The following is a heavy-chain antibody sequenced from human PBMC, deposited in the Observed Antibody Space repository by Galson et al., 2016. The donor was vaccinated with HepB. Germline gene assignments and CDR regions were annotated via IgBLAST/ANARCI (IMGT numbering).Heavy chain of an antibody. CDR2: VKRDGSER. Sequence: LRLSCAASGFTFSSYWMSWVRQAPGKGLEWVANVKRDGSERYYVDSVKGRFTISRDNAKNSLFLQMNSLRVEDTAGYYCARGANRGRPFDYWGQGTLITVSS. CDR3: ARGANRGRPFDY. V-gene: IGHV3-7*03. D-gene: IGHD3-10*01. CDR1: GFTFSSYW. J-gene: IGHJ4*02.